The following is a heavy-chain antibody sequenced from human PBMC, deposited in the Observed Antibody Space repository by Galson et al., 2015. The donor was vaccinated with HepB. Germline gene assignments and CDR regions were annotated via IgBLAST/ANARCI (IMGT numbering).Heavy chain of an antibody. Sequence: CAISGDSVSSNSAAWNWIRQSPSRGLEWLGRTYYRSKWYNDYAVSVKSRITINPDTSKNQFSLQLNSVTPEDTAVYYCARAPLSSSWYQFYYYYMDVWGEGTTVTVSS. CDR2: TYYRSKWYN. D-gene: IGHD6-13*01. CDR1: GDSVSSNSAA. CDR3: ARAPLSSSWYQFYYYYMDV. J-gene: IGHJ6*03. V-gene: IGHV6-1*01.